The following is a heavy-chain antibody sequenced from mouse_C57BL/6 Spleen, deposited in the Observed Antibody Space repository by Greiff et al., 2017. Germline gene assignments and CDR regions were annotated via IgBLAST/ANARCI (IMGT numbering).Heavy chain of an antibody. CDR2: IYPGDGDT. D-gene: IGHD1-1*01. V-gene: IGHV1-82*01. J-gene: IGHJ2*01. CDR1: GYAFSSSW. CDR3: ARGGITTGPPDY. Sequence: QVQLQQSGPELVKPGASVKISCKASGYAFSSSWMNWVKQRPGKGLEWIGRIYPGDGDTNYNGKFKGKATLTADKSSSTAYMQLSSLTSEDSAVYSCARGGITTGPPDYWGQGTTLTVSS.